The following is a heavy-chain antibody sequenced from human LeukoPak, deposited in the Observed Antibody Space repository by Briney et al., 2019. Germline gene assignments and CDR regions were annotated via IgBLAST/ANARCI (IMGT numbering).Heavy chain of an antibody. J-gene: IGHJ4*02. CDR2: ISHSGST. CDR3: AFSGGSGSYYNFPLDY. CDR1: GXSFSSYY. V-gene: IGHV4-34*01. D-gene: IGHD3-10*01. Sequence: SETLSLTCAVYGXSFSSYYWSWIRQPPGKGLEWIGDISHSGSTNYNPPLKSRVTISLDTSKNQFSLKLSSVTAADTAVYYCAFSGGSGSYYNFPLDYWGQGTLVTVSS.